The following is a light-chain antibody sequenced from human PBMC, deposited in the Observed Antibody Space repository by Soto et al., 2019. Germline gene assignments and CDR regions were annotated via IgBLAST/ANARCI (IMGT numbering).Light chain of an antibody. CDR2: GVS. V-gene: IGKV1-16*01. CDR3: QHYNSYSEA. J-gene: IGKJ1*01. CDR1: QSIGKH. Sequence: DIQMTQSPSFLSASVGDRVTITCRASQSIGKHLNWYQQKPGKAPKFLVYGVSKLQSGVPSRFTGSGSGTEFTLTISSLQPDDFATYYCQHYNSYSEAFGQGTKVDIK.